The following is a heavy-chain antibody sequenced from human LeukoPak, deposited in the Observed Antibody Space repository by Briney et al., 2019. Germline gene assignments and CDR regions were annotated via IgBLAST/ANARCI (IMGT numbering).Heavy chain of an antibody. J-gene: IGHJ6*03. CDR2: IYPGDSDT. Sequence: HGESLKISCKGSGYSFTSYWIGWVRQMPGKGLEWMGIIYPGDSDTRYSPSLQGQVTISADKSISTAYLQWSSLKASDTAMYYCARSSVEMATIGHHYYYYYMDVWGKGTTVTVSS. V-gene: IGHV5-51*01. CDR3: ARSSVEMATIGHHYYYYYMDV. CDR1: GYSFTSYW. D-gene: IGHD5-24*01.